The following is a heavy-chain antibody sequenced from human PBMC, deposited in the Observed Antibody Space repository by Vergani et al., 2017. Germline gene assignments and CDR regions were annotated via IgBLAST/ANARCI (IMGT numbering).Heavy chain of an antibody. CDR3: ASLWDIVVVPAEVDY. CDR1: GFTVSSNY. CDR2: IYSGGST. D-gene: IGHD2-2*01. V-gene: IGHV3-53*04. Sequence: EVQLVESGGGLVQPGGSLRLSCAASGFTVSSNYMSWVRRAPGKGLEWVSVIYSGGSTYYADSVKGRFTIARHNSENTLYLQMNSLRAEDTAVYYWASLWDIVVVPAEVDYWGQGTLVTVSS. J-gene: IGHJ4*02.